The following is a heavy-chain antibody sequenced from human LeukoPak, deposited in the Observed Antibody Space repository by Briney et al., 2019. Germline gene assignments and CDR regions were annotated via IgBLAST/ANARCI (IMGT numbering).Heavy chain of an antibody. V-gene: IGHV4-30-2*01. Sequence: SETLSLTCAVSGGSISSGGYSWSWIRQPPGKGLEWIGYIYHSGSTYYNPSPKSRVTISVDRSKNQFSLKLSSVTAADTAVYYCVREKRYCSGGSCYSDDWFDPWGQGTLVTVSS. CDR3: VREKRYCSGGSCYSDDWFDP. D-gene: IGHD2-15*01. CDR1: GGSISSGGYS. J-gene: IGHJ5*02. CDR2: IYHSGST.